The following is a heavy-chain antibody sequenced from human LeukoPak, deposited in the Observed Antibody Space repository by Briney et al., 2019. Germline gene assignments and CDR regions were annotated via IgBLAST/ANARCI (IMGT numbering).Heavy chain of an antibody. Sequence: GASVKVSXKASGYTFTGYYMHWVRQAPGQGLEWMGRINPNSGGTNYAQKFQGRATMTRNTSISTAYMELSSLRSEDTAVYYCARDYYDSSGTRSQHWGQATLVTVSS. CDR3: ARDYYDSSGTRSQH. V-gene: IGHV1-2*06. D-gene: IGHD3-22*01. CDR1: GYTFTGYY. J-gene: IGHJ1*01. CDR2: INPNSGGT.